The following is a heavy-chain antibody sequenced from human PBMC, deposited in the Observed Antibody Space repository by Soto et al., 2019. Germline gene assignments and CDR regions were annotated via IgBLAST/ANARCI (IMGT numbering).Heavy chain of an antibody. D-gene: IGHD6-13*01. V-gene: IGHV1-46*01. CDR1: GYTFTSYY. CDR2: INPSGGST. CDR3: ARIAAPGRGNYYYYGMDV. Sequence: GASVKVSCKASGYTFTSYYMHWVRQAPGQGLKWMGIINPSGGSTSYAQKFQGRVTMTRDTSTSTVYMELSSLRSEDTAVYYCARIAAPGRGNYYYYGMDVWGQGTTVTVSS. J-gene: IGHJ6*02.